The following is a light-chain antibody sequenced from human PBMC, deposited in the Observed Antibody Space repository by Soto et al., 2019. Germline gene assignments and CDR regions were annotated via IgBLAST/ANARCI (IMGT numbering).Light chain of an antibody. CDR3: QQSYSTPFT. V-gene: IGKV1-39*01. CDR2: GAS. CDR1: QSISSY. J-gene: IGKJ3*01. Sequence: DIQMTQSPSSLSASVGDRVTITCRTSQSISSYLNWYHQKPGKAPKLLIYGASSLQSGVPSRFSGSGSGTDFTLTISSLQPEDFATYYCQQSYSTPFTFVPGTKVDLK.